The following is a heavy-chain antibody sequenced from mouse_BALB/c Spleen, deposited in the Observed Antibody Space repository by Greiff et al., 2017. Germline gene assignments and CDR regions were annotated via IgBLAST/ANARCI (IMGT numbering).Heavy chain of an antibody. CDR1: GYSITSDYA. J-gene: IGHJ2*01. V-gene: IGHV3-2*02. CDR2: ISYSGST. Sequence: EVKLVESGPGLVKPSQSLSLTCTVTGYSITSDYAWNWIRQFPGNKLEWMGYISYSGSTSYNPSLKSRISITRDTSKNQFFLQLNSVTTEDTATYYCARSYGSLIDYWGQGTTLTVSS. CDR3: ARSYGSLIDY. D-gene: IGHD2-2*01.